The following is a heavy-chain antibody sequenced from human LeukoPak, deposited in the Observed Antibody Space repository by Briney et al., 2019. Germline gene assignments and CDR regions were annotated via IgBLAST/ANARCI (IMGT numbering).Heavy chain of an antibody. CDR1: GFTFSSYE. D-gene: IGHD6-13*01. V-gene: IGHV3-48*03. Sequence: GGSLRLSCAASGFTFSSYEMNWVRQAPGKGLEWVSYISSSGSTIYYADSVKGRFTISRDNAKNSLYLQMNSLRAEDTALYYCARHESSSWYYYYYMDVWGKGTTVTVSS. CDR3: ARHESSSWYYYYYMDV. CDR2: ISSSGSTI. J-gene: IGHJ6*03.